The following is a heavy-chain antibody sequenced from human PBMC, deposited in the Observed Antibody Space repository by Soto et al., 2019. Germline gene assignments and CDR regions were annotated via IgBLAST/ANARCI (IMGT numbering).Heavy chain of an antibody. CDR3: TKDRDRGGANYPPFDY. CDR2: ISGSGDAT. V-gene: IGHV3-23*01. Sequence: EVQLLESGGGFVQPGGSLRLSCAASGLIFSDYAMSWVRQAPGQGLEWVASISGSGDATYYRDSVKGRFTISRDNSRNTVHLQMNSLRAEDTALYYCTKDRDRGGANYPPFDYWGQGTLATVSS. D-gene: IGHD1-7*01. J-gene: IGHJ4*02. CDR1: GLIFSDYA.